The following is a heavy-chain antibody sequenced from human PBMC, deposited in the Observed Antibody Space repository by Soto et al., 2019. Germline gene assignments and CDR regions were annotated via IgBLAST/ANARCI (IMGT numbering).Heavy chain of an antibody. Sequence: QVQLVQSGAEVKKPGSSLKVSCKASGGTFSNHAINWVRQAPGQGLEWMGRIIPIFTTTNYAKKFQGRVTITADDSTITTYMEVSSLKDDDTDVYYCAREVAVDGNFREDVFVTWGQGTVDTVSS. CDR2: IIPIFTTT. CDR1: GGTFSNHA. J-gene: IGHJ3*02. V-gene: IGHV1-69*12. CDR3: AREVAVDGNFREDVFVT. D-gene: IGHD6-19*01.